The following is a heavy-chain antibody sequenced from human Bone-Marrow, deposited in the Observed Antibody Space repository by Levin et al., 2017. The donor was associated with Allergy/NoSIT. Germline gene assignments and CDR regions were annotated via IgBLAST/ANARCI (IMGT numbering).Heavy chain of an antibody. Sequence: SCAASGFTFRTYSMNWVRQPPGKGLAWVSSISGNSGYLFYADSVKGRFTVSRDNAKNSLYLQMNSLKVEDTGVYYCARDRGYSYGQTFDYWGQGVLVTVSS. CDR2: ISGNSGYL. J-gene: IGHJ4*02. CDR1: GFTFRTYS. D-gene: IGHD5-18*01. CDR3: ARDRGYSYGQTFDY. V-gene: IGHV3-21*01.